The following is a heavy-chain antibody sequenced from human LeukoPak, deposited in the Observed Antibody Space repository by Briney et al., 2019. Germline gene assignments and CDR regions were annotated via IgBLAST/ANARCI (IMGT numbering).Heavy chain of an antibody. CDR1: GYTFTSYN. J-gene: IGHJ3*02. V-gene: IGHV1-2*02. D-gene: IGHD3-10*01. Sequence: ASVKVSCKASGYTFTSYNIHWVRQAPGQGLEWMGWINPNSGGRNYAQNFQGRVIMTRDTSISTAYMELSSLRSDDTAIYYCARIRSYGGGEAFDIWGQGTMVTVSS. CDR3: ARIRSYGGGEAFDI. CDR2: INPNSGGR.